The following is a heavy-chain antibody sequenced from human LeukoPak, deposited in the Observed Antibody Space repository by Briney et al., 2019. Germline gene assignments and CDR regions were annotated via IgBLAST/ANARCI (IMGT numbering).Heavy chain of an antibody. Sequence: PGGSLRLSCAASGFTFSSYAMRWVRQAPGKGLEWVSAISCSGGSTYYADSVKGRFTISRDYSKNTPYLQMNSLSAEDTALYDCAKDRGIVVVVAAVSGWGQVTLVTVSS. V-gene: IGHV3-23*01. J-gene: IGHJ4*02. CDR1: GFTFSSYA. D-gene: IGHD2-15*01. CDR3: AKDRGIVVVVAAVSG. CDR2: ISCSGGST.